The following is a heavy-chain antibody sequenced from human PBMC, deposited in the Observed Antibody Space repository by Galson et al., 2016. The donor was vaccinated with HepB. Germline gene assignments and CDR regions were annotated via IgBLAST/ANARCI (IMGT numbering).Heavy chain of an antibody. Sequence: ETLSLTCTVSGGSISSYYWSWIRQPPGKGLEWIGYIYYSGSTNYNPSLKSRVTISVDTSKNQFSRKLSSVTAADTAVYYCARVAAQWPDNYYYYGMDVWGQGTTVTVSS. CDR1: GGSISSYY. V-gene: IGHV4-59*01. CDR3: ARVAAQWPDNYYYYGMDV. CDR2: IYYSGST. J-gene: IGHJ6*02. D-gene: IGHD6-19*01.